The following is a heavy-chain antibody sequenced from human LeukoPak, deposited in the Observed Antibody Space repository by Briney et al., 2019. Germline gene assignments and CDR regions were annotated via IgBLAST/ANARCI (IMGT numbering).Heavy chain of an antibody. D-gene: IGHD3-10*01. J-gene: IGHJ4*02. CDR3: ARVVDYGSGSYYKGSPDY. CDR2: ISSSSSYI. Sequence: GGSLRLSCAASGFTFISYTMNWVRQAPGKGLEWVSSISSSSSYIYYADSVKGRFTISRDNAKNSLYLQMNGLRAEDTAVYYCARVVDYGSGSYYKGSPDYWGQGTLVTVSS. CDR1: GFTFISYT. V-gene: IGHV3-21*01.